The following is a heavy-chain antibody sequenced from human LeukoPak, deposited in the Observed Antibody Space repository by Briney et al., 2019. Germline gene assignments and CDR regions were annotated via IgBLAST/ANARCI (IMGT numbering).Heavy chain of an antibody. CDR2: IKQDGSEK. CDR3: ARDYIYPSSWYFSDY. CDR1: GFTFSSYW. D-gene: IGHD6-13*01. Sequence: GGSLRLSCAASGFTFSSYWMSWVRQAPGKGLEWVANIKQDGSEKYYVDSVKARFTISRDNAKNSLYLQMNSLRAEDTAVYYCARDYIYPSSWYFSDYWGQGTLVTVSS. J-gene: IGHJ4*02. V-gene: IGHV3-7*01.